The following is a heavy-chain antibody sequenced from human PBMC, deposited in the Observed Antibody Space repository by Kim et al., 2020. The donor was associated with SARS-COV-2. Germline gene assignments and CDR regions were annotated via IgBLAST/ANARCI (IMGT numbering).Heavy chain of an antibody. CDR2: IGSSGSPI. J-gene: IGHJ6*02. Sequence: GGSLRLSCEATGFTFSSYEMNWVRQAPGKGLEWVSYIGSSGSPIYYADSVKGRFTISRDNAKNSLYLQMNSLRAEDTAVYYCARSLYCSITSCYYGMDVWGQGTTVTVSS. CDR3: ARSLYCSITSCYYGMDV. V-gene: IGHV3-48*03. D-gene: IGHD2-2*01. CDR1: GFTFSSYE.